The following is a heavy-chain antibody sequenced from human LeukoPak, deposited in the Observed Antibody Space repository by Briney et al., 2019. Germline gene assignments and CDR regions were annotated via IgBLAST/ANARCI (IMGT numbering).Heavy chain of an antibody. CDR2: ISSSSSHI. CDR3: ARDTYYYGSGSYSYNWFDP. J-gene: IGHJ5*02. D-gene: IGHD3-10*01. Sequence: PGGSLRLSCAASGFTFSSYSMNWVRQAPGKGLEWVPSISSSSSHIYYADSVKGRFTISRDNAKNSLYLQMNSLRAEDTAVYYCARDTYYYGSGSYSYNWFDPWGQGTLVTVSS. CDR1: GFTFSSYS. V-gene: IGHV3-21*01.